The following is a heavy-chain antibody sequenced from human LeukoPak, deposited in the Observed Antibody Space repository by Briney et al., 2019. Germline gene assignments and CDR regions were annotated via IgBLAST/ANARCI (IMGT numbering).Heavy chain of an antibody. D-gene: IGHD3-10*01. V-gene: IGHV4-30-4*08. J-gene: IGHJ3*02. CDR3: ARSDAWDGSGSYDI. Sequence: PSQTLSLTCTVSGGSISSGDYYWRWIRQPPGKGLEWIGYINYSGSTYYNPSLKSRVTISVDTSKNQFSLKLSSVTAADTAVYYCARSDAWDGSGSYDIWGQGTMVTVSS. CDR2: INYSGST. CDR1: GGSISSGDYY.